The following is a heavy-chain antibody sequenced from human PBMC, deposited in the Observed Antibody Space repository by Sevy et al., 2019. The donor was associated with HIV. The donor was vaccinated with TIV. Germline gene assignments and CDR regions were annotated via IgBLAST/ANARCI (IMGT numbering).Heavy chain of an antibody. CDR2: IGSSGSTI. CDR3: ARDRGTAISNAFDI. CDR1: GFTFSDYY. Sequence: GGSLRLSCAASGFTFSDYYMSWIRQAPGKGLEWVSYIGSSGSTIYYADSVKGRFTISRDNAKNSLYLQMNSLGAEDTAVYYCARDRGTAISNAFDIWGQGTMVTVSS. V-gene: IGHV3-11*01. D-gene: IGHD2-21*02. J-gene: IGHJ3*02.